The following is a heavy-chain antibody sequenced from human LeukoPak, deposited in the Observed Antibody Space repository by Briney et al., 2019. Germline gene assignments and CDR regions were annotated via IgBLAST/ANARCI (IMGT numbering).Heavy chain of an antibody. Sequence: PGGSLRLSRAASGFTFRGYEMNWARQAPGKGLEWVSYISSGGSTIYYADSVKSRFTISRDNAKNSLYLQMNRLRAEDTAVYYCARGGYRPIDYWGQGTLVTVSS. CDR1: GFTFRGYE. CDR2: ISSGGSTI. D-gene: IGHD3-16*02. V-gene: IGHV3-48*03. CDR3: ARGGYRPIDY. J-gene: IGHJ4*02.